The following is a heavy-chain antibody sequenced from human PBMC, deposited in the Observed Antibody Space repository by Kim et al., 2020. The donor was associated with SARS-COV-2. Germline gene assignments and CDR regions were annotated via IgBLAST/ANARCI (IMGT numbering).Heavy chain of an antibody. J-gene: IGHJ4*02. CDR3: ARDGVLAFTSSWDY. V-gene: IGHV3-7*03. Sequence: GGSLRLSCAASDFTFSSYWMSWVRQAPGKGLEWVANIKKDGSVKQCVGSVKGRFTISRDNAKNLLYLQMNSLRADDMAVYYCARDGVLAFTSSWDYWCLGPLVPVLS. CDR1: DFTFSSYW. D-gene: IGHD6-13*01. CDR2: IKKDGSVK.